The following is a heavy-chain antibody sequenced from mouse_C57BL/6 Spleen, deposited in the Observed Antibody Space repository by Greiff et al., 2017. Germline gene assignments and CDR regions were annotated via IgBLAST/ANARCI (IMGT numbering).Heavy chain of an antibody. V-gene: IGHV5-17*01. Sequence: EVMLVESGGGLVKPGGSLKLSCAASGFTFSDYGMHWVRQAPEKGLEWVAYISSGSSTIYYADTVKGRFTISRDNAKNTLFLQMTSLRSEDTAMYYGARLGDYCAMDYWGQGTSVTVSS. J-gene: IGHJ4*01. CDR2: ISSGSSTI. CDR3: ARLGDYCAMDY. CDR1: GFTFSDYG.